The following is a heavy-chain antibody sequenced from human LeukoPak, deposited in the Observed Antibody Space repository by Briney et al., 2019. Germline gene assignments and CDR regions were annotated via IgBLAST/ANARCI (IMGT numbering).Heavy chain of an antibody. V-gene: IGHV3-7*01. CDR3: ARDCSSTSCYWYYYYYYGMDV. Sequence: GGSLRLSCAASGFTFSSNWMSWVRQAPGKGLEWVAIMKQDGSEKYYVVSMKGRFTISRDNAKNSLYLQMNSLRAEDTAVYYCARDCSSTSCYWYYYYYYGMDVWGQGTTVTVSS. CDR1: GFTFSSNW. CDR2: MKQDGSEK. D-gene: IGHD2-2*01. J-gene: IGHJ6*02.